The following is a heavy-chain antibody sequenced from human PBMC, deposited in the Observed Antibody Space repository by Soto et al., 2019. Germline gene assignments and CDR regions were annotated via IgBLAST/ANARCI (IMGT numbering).Heavy chain of an antibody. V-gene: IGHV1-69*06. CDR2: VVPMYDSV. D-gene: IGHD1-26*01. Sequence: SVKVSCKASGGTFNSYTINWVRQAPGRGLEWVGQVVPMYDSVNYAENFQGRVKITADKSTKTAYMELTSLRSEDTALYFCARWSSYSGSYCFDYWGQGPMLTVSS. CDR1: GGTFNSYT. J-gene: IGHJ4*02. CDR3: ARWSSYSGSYCFDY.